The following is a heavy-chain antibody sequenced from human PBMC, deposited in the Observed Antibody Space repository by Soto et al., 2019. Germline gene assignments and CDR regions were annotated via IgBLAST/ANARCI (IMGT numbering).Heavy chain of an antibody. V-gene: IGHV4-39*01. D-gene: IGHD3-3*01. J-gene: IGHJ4*02. CDR3: ARLGLSITVFGVVSGPDY. Sequence: ETLSLTCIVSGGSISSSGYYWGWIRQPPGKGLEWIGSIYHSGSTNYNPSLKSRITMSVDTSRNQFSLKLSSVSAADTAVYFCARLGLSITVFGVVSGPDYWGQGTLVTVSS. CDR1: GGSISSSGYY. CDR2: IYHSGST.